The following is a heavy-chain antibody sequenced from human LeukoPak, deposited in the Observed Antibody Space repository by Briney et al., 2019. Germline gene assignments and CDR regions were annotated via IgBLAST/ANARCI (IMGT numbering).Heavy chain of an antibody. J-gene: IGHJ4*02. CDR3: ARDSGDTRYYYDSSGYYPGYFDF. D-gene: IGHD3-22*01. CDR2: IWYDGSSK. Sequence: GGSLRLSCAASGFSFNTYGMHWVRQAPGKGLEWVAIIWYDGSSKYSADSVKGRFTISRDNSKNTLCLQMNSLRAEDTAVYYCARDSGDTRYYYDSSGYYPGYFDFWGQGTPVTVSS. CDR1: GFSFNTYG. V-gene: IGHV3-33*01.